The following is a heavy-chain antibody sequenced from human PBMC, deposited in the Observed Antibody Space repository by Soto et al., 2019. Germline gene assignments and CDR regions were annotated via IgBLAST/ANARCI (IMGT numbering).Heavy chain of an antibody. D-gene: IGHD3-3*01. CDR1: GYTFKDYD. J-gene: IGHJ2*01. CDR2: MNPNSGNT. Sequence: QVQLLQSGAEVKKPGTSVRVSCRASGYTFKDYDINWVRRAPGQGLEWMGWMNPNSGNTAYARKFNDSIAMTRSVSARTAFMELSSLTPEDTAVYYCARRMTWSLWCFDLWGSGTQVTVSS. V-gene: IGHV1-8*01. CDR3: ARRMTWSLWCFDL.